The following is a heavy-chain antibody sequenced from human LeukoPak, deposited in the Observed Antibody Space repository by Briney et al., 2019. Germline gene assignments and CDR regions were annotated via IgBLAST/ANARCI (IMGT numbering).Heavy chain of an antibody. V-gene: IGHV3-30*03. CDR3: VRDLYSRSPYFAV. J-gene: IGHJ4*02. D-gene: IGHD3-9*01. CDR2: ISYDGRDK. Sequence: PGKSLRLSCAASGFTFASYAMYWVRQAPGRGLEWVASISYDGRDKYYVDSVKGRFFISKDSSMSTLYLDMNSLRPEDTALYYCVRDLYSRSPYFAVWGQGTLVTVSS. CDR1: GFTFASYA.